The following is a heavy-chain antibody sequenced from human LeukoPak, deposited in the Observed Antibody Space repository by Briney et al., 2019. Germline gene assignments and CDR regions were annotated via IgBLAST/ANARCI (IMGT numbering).Heavy chain of an antibody. D-gene: IGHD6-19*01. V-gene: IGHV3-21*01. CDR1: GFTFSSYA. CDR2: ISSSSSYI. J-gene: IGHJ4*02. Sequence: GGSLRLSCAASGFTFSSYAMSWVRQAPGKGLEWVSSISSSSSYIYYAGSVKGRFTISRDNAKNSLYLQMNSLRAEDTAVYYCAREARYSSGCSDYWGQGTLVTVSS. CDR3: AREARYSSGCSDY.